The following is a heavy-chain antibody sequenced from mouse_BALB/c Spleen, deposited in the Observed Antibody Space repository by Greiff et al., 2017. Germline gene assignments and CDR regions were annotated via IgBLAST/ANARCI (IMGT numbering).Heavy chain of an antibody. CDR3: TRSGGTGYFDY. D-gene: IGHD4-1*01. J-gene: IGHJ2*01. Sequence: VQLQQPGAELVKPGASVKLSCKASGYTFTSYYMYWVKQRPGQGLEWIGGINPSNGGTNFNEKFKSKATLTVDKSSSTAYMQLSSLTSEDSAVYYCTRSGGTGYFDYWGQGTTLTVSS. CDR1: GYTFTSYY. V-gene: IGHV1S81*02. CDR2: INPSNGGT.